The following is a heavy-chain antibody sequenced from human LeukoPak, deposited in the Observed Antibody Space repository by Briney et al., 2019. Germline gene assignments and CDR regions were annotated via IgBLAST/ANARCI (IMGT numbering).Heavy chain of an antibody. CDR3: ARDGHPFDS. CDR1: GFRFTSYW. CDR2: INQDGSEK. J-gene: IGHJ4*02. V-gene: IGHV3-7*01. Sequence: AGGSLRLSCAASGFRFTSYWMSWVRQAPGKGLEWVANINQDGSEKYYGDSVKGRFTISRDNAKNSVYLQTSSLRAEDTAVYFCARDGHPFDSWGQGTLVTVSS.